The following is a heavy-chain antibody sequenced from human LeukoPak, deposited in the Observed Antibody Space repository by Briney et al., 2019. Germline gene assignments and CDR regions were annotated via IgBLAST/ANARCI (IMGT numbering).Heavy chain of an antibody. CDR2: IYYSGST. CDR1: GGSISSYY. J-gene: IGHJ4*02. Sequence: PSETLSLTCTVSGGSISSYYWSWTRQPPGKGLEWIGYIYYSGSTNYNPSLKSRVTISVDTSKNQFSLKLSSVTAADTAVYYCAALADYYDSSGYYYGYWGQGTLVTVSS. CDR3: AALADYYDSSGYYYGY. D-gene: IGHD3-22*01. V-gene: IGHV4-59*01.